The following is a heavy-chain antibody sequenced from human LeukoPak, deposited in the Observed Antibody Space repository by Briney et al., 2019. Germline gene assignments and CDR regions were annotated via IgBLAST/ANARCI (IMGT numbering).Heavy chain of an antibody. D-gene: IGHD3-3*01. J-gene: IGHJ4*02. V-gene: IGHV3-30-3*01. CDR1: GFTFSSYA. Sequence: GRSLRLSCTASGFTFSSYAMHWVRQAPGKGLEWVALISYDGSNKYYADSVKGRFTISRDNSKNTLYLQMNSLRAEDTAVYYCARSPRTYYDFWSGYYPFDYWGQGTLVTVSS. CDR3: ARSPRTYYDFWSGYYPFDY. CDR2: ISYDGSNK.